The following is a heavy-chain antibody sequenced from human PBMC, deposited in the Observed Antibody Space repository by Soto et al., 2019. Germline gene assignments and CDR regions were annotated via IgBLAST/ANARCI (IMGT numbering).Heavy chain of an antibody. CDR3: AKTAGIATRTDAFDI. CDR1: GFTFSSYG. CDR2: ILYDGSNK. D-gene: IGHD6-6*01. J-gene: IGHJ3*02. V-gene: IGHV3-30*18. Sequence: ESGGGVVQPGRSLRLSCAASGFTFSSYGMHWVRQAPGKGLEWVAVILYDGSNKYYADSVKGRFTISRDNSKNTLYLLMNSLITEDTAVYYCAKTAGIATRTDAFDIWGQGTMVTVSS.